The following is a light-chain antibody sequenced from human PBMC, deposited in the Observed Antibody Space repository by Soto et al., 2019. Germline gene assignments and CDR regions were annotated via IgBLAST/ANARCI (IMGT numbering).Light chain of an antibody. CDR1: QSVNSK. CDR2: GAS. CDR3: QLRSNWPLWT. J-gene: IGKJ1*01. V-gene: IGKV3-15*01. Sequence: IVMTQSPATLSVSPVERATLSCRASQSVNSKLAWYQQKPGQAPRLLIYGASTRATGIPARFSGSGSGTDFTLTISSLEPEDFAVYYCQLRSNWPLWTFGQGTKVDIK.